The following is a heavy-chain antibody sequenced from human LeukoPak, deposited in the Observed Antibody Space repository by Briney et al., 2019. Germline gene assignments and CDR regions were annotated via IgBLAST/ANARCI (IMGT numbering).Heavy chain of an antibody. CDR3: ARGGYSGYVGY. D-gene: IGHD5-12*01. J-gene: IGHJ4*02. Sequence: SETLSLTCTVSGGSISSYYWSWIRQPAGKGLEWIGRIYTSVSTNYNPSLTRRVTMSVDTPKNQFSLKLSSVTAADTAVYYCARGGYSGYVGYWGQGTLVTVSS. CDR1: GGSISSYY. V-gene: IGHV4-4*07. CDR2: IYTSVST.